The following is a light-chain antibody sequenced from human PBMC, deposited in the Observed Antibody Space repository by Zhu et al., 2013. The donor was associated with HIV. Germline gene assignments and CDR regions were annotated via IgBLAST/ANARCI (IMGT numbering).Light chain of an antibody. CDR1: QNISRW. CDR3: QQYNGFSYN. V-gene: IGKV1-5*03. Sequence: DTQMTQSPSTLSASVGGTVTITCRASQNISRWLAWYQQKPGQAPKLLIYKASALESGVPSRFSGSGSGTEFTLTISSLQPDDFASYYCQQYNGFSYNFGQGTKLQIK. CDR2: KAS. J-gene: IGKJ2*01.